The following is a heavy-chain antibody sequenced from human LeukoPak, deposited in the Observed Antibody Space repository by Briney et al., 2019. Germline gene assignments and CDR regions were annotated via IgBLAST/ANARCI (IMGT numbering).Heavy chain of an antibody. CDR2: IYHSGST. Sequence: PSETLSLTCTVSGGSISSSSYYWGWIRQPPGKGLEWIGYIYHSGSTYYNPSLKSRVTISVDRSKNQFSLKLSSVTAADTAVYYCARDRLYSSSSRFDYWGQGTLVTVSS. CDR1: GGSISSSSYY. J-gene: IGHJ4*02. D-gene: IGHD6-6*01. CDR3: ARDRLYSSSSRFDY. V-gene: IGHV4-39*07.